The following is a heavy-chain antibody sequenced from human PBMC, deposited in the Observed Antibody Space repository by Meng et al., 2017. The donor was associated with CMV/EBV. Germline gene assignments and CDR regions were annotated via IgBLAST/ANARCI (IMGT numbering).Heavy chain of an antibody. D-gene: IGHD3-10*01. V-gene: IGHV3-21*01. CDR3: ARYLGLGSGSYYNTHGY. CDR1: FTFSSVS. J-gene: IGHJ4*02. CDR2: ISRSSSYI. Sequence: FTFSSVSMNWVRQAPGEGLEWVSFISRSSSYIYYADSVKSRFTITRDNAKNSLYLQMNSLRAEDTAVYYCARYLGLGSGSYYNTHGYWGQGTLVTVSS.